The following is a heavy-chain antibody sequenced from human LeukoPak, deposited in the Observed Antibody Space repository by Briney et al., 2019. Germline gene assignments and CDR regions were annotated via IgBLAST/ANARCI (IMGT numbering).Heavy chain of an antibody. J-gene: IGHJ6*03. D-gene: IGHD2-2*01. CDR2: IKSKTDGGTT. CDR1: GFTFSNAW. Sequence: GGSLRLSCAASGFTFSNAWMSWVRQAPGKGLEWVGRIKSKTDGGTTEYAAPVKGRFTISRDDSKNTLYLQMNSLKTEDTAVYYCTTHVPAATLYYYYYYMDVWGKVTTVTVSS. CDR3: TTHVPAATLYYYYYYMDV. V-gene: IGHV3-15*01.